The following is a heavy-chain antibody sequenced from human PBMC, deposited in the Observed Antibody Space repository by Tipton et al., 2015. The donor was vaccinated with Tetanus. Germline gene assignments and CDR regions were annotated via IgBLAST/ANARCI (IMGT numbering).Heavy chain of an antibody. Sequence: TLSLTCAVYGGSFSGYYWSWIRQPPGKGLEWIGEINHSGSTNYNPSLKSRVTISVDTSKNQFSLKLSSVTAADTAVYYCARDDSSGILDYWGQGTLVTVSS. CDR3: ARDDSSGILDY. D-gene: IGHD3-22*01. V-gene: IGHV4-34*01. J-gene: IGHJ4*02. CDR1: GGSFSGYY. CDR2: INHSGST.